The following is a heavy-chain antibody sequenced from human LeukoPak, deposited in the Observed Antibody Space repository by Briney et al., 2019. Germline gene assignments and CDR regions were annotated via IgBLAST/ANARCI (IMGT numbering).Heavy chain of an antibody. Sequence: GGSLRLPCAASGFTFSSYGMHWVRQAPGKGLERVAVIWYDGSNKYYADSVKGRFTISRDNSKNTLYLQMNSLRAEDTAVYYCARDLYDYVWGSYRYSDVWGQGTTVTVSS. V-gene: IGHV3-33*01. CDR2: IWYDGSNK. D-gene: IGHD3-16*02. CDR1: GFTFSSYG. CDR3: ARDLYDYVWGSYRYSDV. J-gene: IGHJ6*02.